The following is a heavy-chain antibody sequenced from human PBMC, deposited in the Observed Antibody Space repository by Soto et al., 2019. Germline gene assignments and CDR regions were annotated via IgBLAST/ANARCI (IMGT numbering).Heavy chain of an antibody. CDR3: ATTGSTSKDY. J-gene: IGHJ4*02. CDR2: FDPEDGGT. D-gene: IGHD2-2*01. V-gene: IGHV1-24*01. CDR1: GYTFTGYY. Sequence: ASVKVSCKASGYTFTGYYMHWVRQAPGKGLEWMGGFDPEDGGTNYAQKFQGRVTMTEDTSTDTAYMELSSLRSEDTAVYYCATTGSTSKDYWGQGTLVTVSS.